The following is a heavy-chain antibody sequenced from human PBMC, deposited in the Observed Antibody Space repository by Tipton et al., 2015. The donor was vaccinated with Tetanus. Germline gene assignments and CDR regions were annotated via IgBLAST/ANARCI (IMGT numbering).Heavy chain of an antibody. J-gene: IGHJ4*02. CDR3: ARDHTFTVSHSRGGLDS. V-gene: IGHV3-33*01. CDR2: SWYDGTDK. Sequence: SLRLSCAASGFIFSSYGIHWVRQAPGKGLEWVAVSWYDGTDKYYAESVKGRFTISRDNSKNTLYLQMDSLRDEDTAVYYCARDHTFTVSHSRGGLDSWGQGTLVAVSS. D-gene: IGHD3-10*01. CDR1: GFIFSSYG.